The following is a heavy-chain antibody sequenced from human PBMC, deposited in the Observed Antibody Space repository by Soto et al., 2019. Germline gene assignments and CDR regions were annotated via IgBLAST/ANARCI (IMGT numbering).Heavy chain of an antibody. Sequence: SVKVSCKASGGTFSSYAISWVRQAPGQGLEWMGGIIPIFGTANYAQKFQGRVTITADESTSTAYMELSSLRSEDTAVYYCAREGLYGSGSIKYYFDYWGQGTLVTVSS. V-gene: IGHV1-69*13. CDR2: IIPIFGTA. CDR1: GGTFSSYA. D-gene: IGHD3-10*01. CDR3: AREGLYGSGSIKYYFDY. J-gene: IGHJ4*02.